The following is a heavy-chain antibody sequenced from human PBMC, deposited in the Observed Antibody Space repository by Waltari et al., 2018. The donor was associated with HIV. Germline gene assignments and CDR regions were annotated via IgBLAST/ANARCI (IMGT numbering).Heavy chain of an antibody. V-gene: IGHV4-4*02. D-gene: IGHD2-21*01. CDR1: GGSISTYNW. J-gene: IGHJ5*02. Sequence: QVQLQESGPGQVEPSGTLSLTCAVSGGSISTYNWWTWVRRAPGKGLEWIGERYHPGSTNYNMSLKSRVTISVDKSKTQFSLELRSVTAADTAVYYCVRVVSDGNGSSWLDPWGQGTLVTVSS. CDR2: RYHPGST. CDR3: VRVVSDGNGSSWLDP.